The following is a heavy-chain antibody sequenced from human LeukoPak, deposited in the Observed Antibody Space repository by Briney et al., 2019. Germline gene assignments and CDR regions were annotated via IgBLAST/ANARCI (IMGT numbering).Heavy chain of an antibody. CDR2: IIPIFGTA. V-gene: IGHV1-69*06. D-gene: IGHD3-3*01. CDR1: GGTFSSYA. Sequence: SVKVSCKASGGTFSSYAISWVRQAPGQGLEWMGGIIPIFGTANYAQKFQGRVTITVDKSTSTAYMELSSLRSEDTAVYYCASSRITIFGVVDKNYYYYYYMDVWGKGTTVTVSS. J-gene: IGHJ6*03. CDR3: ASSRITIFGVVDKNYYYYYYMDV.